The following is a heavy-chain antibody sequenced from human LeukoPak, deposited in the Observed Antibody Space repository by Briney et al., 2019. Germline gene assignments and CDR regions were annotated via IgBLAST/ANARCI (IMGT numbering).Heavy chain of an antibody. J-gene: IGHJ4*02. Sequence: SETLSLTCTVSGGSISSYYWSWIRQPPGKGLEWIGYIYYSGSTSYNPSLKSRVTISVDTSRNQFSLKLTSATAADTAVYYCAGYDSGWSLFDFWGQGILVTVSS. CDR3: AGYDSGWSLFDF. V-gene: IGHV4-59*08. CDR1: GGSISSYY. CDR2: IYYSGST. D-gene: IGHD6-19*01.